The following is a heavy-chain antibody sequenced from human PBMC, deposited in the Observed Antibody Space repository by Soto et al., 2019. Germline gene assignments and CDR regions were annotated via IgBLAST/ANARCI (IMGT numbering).Heavy chain of an antibody. Sequence: ASVKVSCKASGYTFTGYYLHWIRQAPGQGLQWMGWMRPDSGGANYAQKFQGRVSMTRDTSTSTFYMELSRLTSDDTAVYYCARDPHEGVYDYWGQGTQVTVSS. CDR3: ARDPHEGVYDY. J-gene: IGHJ4*02. D-gene: IGHD3-16*01. CDR2: MRPDSGGA. CDR1: GYTFTGYY. V-gene: IGHV1-2*02.